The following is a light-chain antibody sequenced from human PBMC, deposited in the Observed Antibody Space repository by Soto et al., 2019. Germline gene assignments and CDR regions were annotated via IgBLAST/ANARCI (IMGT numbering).Light chain of an antibody. V-gene: IGKV3-20*01. CDR2: GAS. J-gene: IGKJ4*01. Sequence: EIVLTQSPGTLSLSPGERATLSCRASQSVSSSYLAWYQQKPGQAPRLLIYGASSRATGIPDRFSGSGSGTDFXXTXXXXEPEXFAVXXXXXCDGSPRLTCGGGTKLEIK. CDR3: XXCDGSPRLT. CDR1: QSVSSSY.